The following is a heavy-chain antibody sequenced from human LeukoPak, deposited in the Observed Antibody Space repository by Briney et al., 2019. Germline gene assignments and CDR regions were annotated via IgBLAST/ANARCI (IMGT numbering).Heavy chain of an antibody. V-gene: IGHV3-7*03. D-gene: IGHD3-22*01. CDR2: IKQDGSEK. CDR1: GFTFSSYW. CDR3: ARDLTPGYYYDSSGYYLGY. J-gene: IGHJ4*02. Sequence: GGSLRLSCAASGFTFSSYWMSWVRKAPGKGLEWVANIKQDGSEKYYVDSVKGRFTISRDSAKNSLYLQMNSLRAEDTAVYYCARDLTPGYYYDSSGYYLGYWGQGTLVTVSS.